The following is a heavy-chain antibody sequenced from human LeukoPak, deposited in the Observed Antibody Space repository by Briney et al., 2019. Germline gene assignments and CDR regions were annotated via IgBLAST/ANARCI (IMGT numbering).Heavy chain of an antibody. J-gene: IGHJ4*02. V-gene: IGHV3-73*01. CDR1: GFTFSGSA. CDR3: TRHVWFGEPAVDY. Sequence: PGGSLRLSCAAAGFTFSGSAMHWVRQASGKGLEWVGRIRSKANSYATAYAASVKGRFTISRDDSKNTAYLQMNSLKTEDTAVYYCTRHVWFGEPAVDYWGQGTLVTVSS. D-gene: IGHD3-10*01. CDR2: IRSKANSYAT.